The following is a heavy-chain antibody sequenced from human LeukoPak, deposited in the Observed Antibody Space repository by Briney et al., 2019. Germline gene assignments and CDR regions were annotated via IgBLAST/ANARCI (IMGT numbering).Heavy chain of an antibody. Sequence: ASVKVSCKASGGTFRSYAITWVRQAPGQGLEWMGGIIPIFGTANYARKFQDRVTITADESTSTAYMELSSLRSEDAAVYYCANSGGSAWYYSRFAPWGQGTLVTVSS. J-gene: IGHJ5*02. CDR1: GGTFRSYA. V-gene: IGHV1-69*13. CDR2: IIPIFGTA. CDR3: ANSGGSAWYYSRFAP. D-gene: IGHD6-19*01.